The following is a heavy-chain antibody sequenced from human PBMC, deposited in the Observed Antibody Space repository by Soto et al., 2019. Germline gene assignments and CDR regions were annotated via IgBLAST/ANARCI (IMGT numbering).Heavy chain of an antibody. V-gene: IGHV3-11*06. Sequence: GGSLRLSCAASGFTFSESFMSWIRQAPGKGLEWVSSISTTSTFTDYAASLKGRVTVSRDNSRNALFLQLDSLRDEDTAVYFCARGAVSRQHFYYGFDVWGQGTTVTISS. CDR2: ISTTSTFT. D-gene: IGHD4-17*01. CDR1: GFTFSESF. J-gene: IGHJ6*02. CDR3: ARGAVSRQHFYYGFDV.